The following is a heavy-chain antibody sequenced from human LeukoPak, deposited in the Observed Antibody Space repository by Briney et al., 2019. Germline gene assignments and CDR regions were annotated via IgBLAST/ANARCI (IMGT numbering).Heavy chain of an antibody. CDR1: GFTFSSYE. J-gene: IGHJ6*03. D-gene: IGHD6-6*01. Sequence: GGSLRLSCAASGFTFSSYEMTWVRQAPGKGLEWVSYISSSGSTIYYADSVKGRFTISRDNAKNSLYLQMNSLRAEDTAVYYCARAYSSSFSPWAYYYMDVWGKGTTVTVSS. CDR3: ARAYSSSFSPWAYYYMDV. CDR2: ISSSGSTI. V-gene: IGHV3-48*03.